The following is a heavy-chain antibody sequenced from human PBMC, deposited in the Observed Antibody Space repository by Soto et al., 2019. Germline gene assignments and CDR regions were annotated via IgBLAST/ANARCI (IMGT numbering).Heavy chain of an antibody. D-gene: IGHD3-22*01. V-gene: IGHV3-74*01. CDR3: ARGDGDYYDGNGYLGRH. J-gene: IGHJ4*02. Sequence: GGSLRLSCAASGFTFSSYWMHWVRQVPGKGLVWVSRINNDGSGTSYADSVKGRLTISRDNAKNTLYLQMNSLRAEDTAVYYCARGDGDYYDGNGYLGRHWGQGTLVTVSS. CDR1: GFTFSSYW. CDR2: INNDGSGT.